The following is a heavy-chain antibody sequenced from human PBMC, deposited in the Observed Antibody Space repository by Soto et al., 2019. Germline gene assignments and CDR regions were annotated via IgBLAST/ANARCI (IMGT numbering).Heavy chain of an antibody. CDR1: GGSILDSTYY. CDR2: IFYSGGT. V-gene: IGHV4-39*01. J-gene: IGHJ5*02. CDR3: ARQASGYYYGWFDP. D-gene: IGHD3-22*01. Sequence: QLLLQESGPGLVKPSETLSLTCTVSGGSILDSTYYWAWIRQSPGKGLEWIGTIFYSGGTFYTPSPKSRVTMSAHTSNNQFSLKLSSVTAADTAVHYCARQASGYYYGWFDPWGQGTLVTVSS.